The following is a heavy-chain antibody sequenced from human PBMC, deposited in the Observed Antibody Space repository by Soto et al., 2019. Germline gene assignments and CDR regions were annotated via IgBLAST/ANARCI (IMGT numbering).Heavy chain of an antibody. CDR1: GFSFSSYA. V-gene: IGHV3-30*18. Sequence: GGSLRLSCAASGFSFSSYAMNWVRQAPGKGLEWVAVISYDGSNKYYADSVKGRFTISRDNSKNTLYLQMNSLRAEDTAVYYCAKEGPAATPPGYYYYGMDVWGQGTTVTVSS. D-gene: IGHD2-2*01. J-gene: IGHJ6*02. CDR2: ISYDGSNK. CDR3: AKEGPAATPPGYYYYGMDV.